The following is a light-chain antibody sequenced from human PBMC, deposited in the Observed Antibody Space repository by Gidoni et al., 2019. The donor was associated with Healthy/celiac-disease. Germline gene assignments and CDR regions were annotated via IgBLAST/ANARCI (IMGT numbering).Light chain of an antibody. V-gene: IGKV1-39*01. Sequence: DIQMTQSPSSLSASVGDRVTITCRASQSISSYFNWYQQKPGKAPKLLIYAASSLQSGVPSRFSGSGSGTDFTLTISSLQPEDFATYYCQQSYSTPPITFXPXTKVDIK. CDR1: QSISSY. CDR3: QQSYSTPPIT. CDR2: AAS. J-gene: IGKJ3*01.